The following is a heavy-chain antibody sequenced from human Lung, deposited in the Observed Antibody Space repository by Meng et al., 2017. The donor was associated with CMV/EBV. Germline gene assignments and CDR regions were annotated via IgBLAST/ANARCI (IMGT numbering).Heavy chain of an antibody. CDR3: ARLTGTVYVHWFDS. CDR2: IDDTGRT. V-gene: IGHV4-34*01. CDR1: GGSFSGSY. D-gene: IGHD1-7*01. J-gene: IGHJ5*01. Sequence: SETLSLXCAVYGGSFSGSYWHWIRQPPGMSLEWIGEIDDTGRTKYSPSLNSRVTMLLDTSKKQFSLKLSSVTAADTAVYYCARLTGTVYVHWFDSWGQGNXVNGAS.